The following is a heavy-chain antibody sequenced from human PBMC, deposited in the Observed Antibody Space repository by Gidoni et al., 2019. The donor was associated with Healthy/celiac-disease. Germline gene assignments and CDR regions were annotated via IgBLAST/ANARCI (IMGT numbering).Heavy chain of an antibody. J-gene: IGHJ6*02. V-gene: IGHV1-3*01. CDR3: ARVYGSGSPEDGMDV. D-gene: IGHD3-10*01. CDR2: INAGNGNT. CDR1: GYTFTRYA. Sequence: QVQLVQSGAEVKKPGASVKVSCKASGYTFTRYAMHWVRQAPGQRLEWMGWINAGNGNTKYSQKFQGRVTITRDTSASTAYMELSSLRSEDTAVYYCARVYGSGSPEDGMDVWGQGTTVTVSS.